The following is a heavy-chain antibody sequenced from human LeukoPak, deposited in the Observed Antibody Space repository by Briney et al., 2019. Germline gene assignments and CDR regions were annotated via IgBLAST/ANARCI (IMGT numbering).Heavy chain of an antibody. CDR2: ISGSGGST. J-gene: IGHJ4*02. D-gene: IGHD3-22*01. CDR1: GFSFSNYA. CDR3: AKSVYYYDSSGYSH. Sequence: EGSLRLSCTASGFSFSNYAMSWVRQAPGKGLEWVSAISGSGGSTYYADSVKGRFTISRDNSKNTLYLQMNSLRAEDTAVYYCAKSVYYYDSSGYSHWGQGILVTVSS. V-gene: IGHV3-23*01.